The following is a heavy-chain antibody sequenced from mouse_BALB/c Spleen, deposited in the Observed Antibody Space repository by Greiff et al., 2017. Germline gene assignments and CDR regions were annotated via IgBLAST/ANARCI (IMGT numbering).Heavy chain of an antibody. CDR3: ARSPYYRYEGYAMDY. V-gene: IGHV1-7*01. J-gene: IGHJ4*01. D-gene: IGHD2-14*01. Sequence: QVQLKESGAELAKPGAPVKMSCKASGYTFTSYWMHWVKQRPGQGLEWIGYINPSTGYTEYNQKFKDKATLTADKSSSTAYMQLSSLTSEDSAVYYCARSPYYRYEGYAMDYWGQGTSVTVSS. CDR2: INPSTGYT. CDR1: GYTFTSYW.